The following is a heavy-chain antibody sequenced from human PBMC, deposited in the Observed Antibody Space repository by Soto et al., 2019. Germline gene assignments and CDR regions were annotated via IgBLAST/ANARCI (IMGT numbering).Heavy chain of an antibody. CDR2: IRDDGTYT. J-gene: IGHJ6*02. V-gene: IGHV3-64D*06. CDR1: GFNFGRYS. CDR3: VKDQYSGNDYFLMHV. Sequence: PGGSLRLSCSASGFNFGRYSMHWGRQAPGKGLEYVSAIRDDGTYTYYADSVKGRFIISRDNSENTLYLDMHSLRPEDTAVYYCVKDQYSGNDYFLMHVWGQGTTVTVSS. D-gene: IGHD5-12*01.